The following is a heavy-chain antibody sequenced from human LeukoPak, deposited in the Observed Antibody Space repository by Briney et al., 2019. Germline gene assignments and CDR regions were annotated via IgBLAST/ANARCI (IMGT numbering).Heavy chain of an antibody. J-gene: IGHJ4*02. Sequence: PSETLSLTCTVSGYSISSGYYWGWIRQPPGKGLEWIGSIYHSGSTYYNPSLKSRVTISVDTSKNQFSLKLSSVTAADTAVYYCARARVLLWFGEYDYWGQGTLVTVSS. CDR3: ARARVLLWFGEYDY. CDR2: IYHSGST. V-gene: IGHV4-38-2*02. D-gene: IGHD3-10*01. CDR1: GYSISSGYY.